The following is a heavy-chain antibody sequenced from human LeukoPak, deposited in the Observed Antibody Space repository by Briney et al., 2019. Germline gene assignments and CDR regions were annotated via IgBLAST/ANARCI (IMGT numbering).Heavy chain of an antibody. CDR2: IYYSGST. V-gene: IGHV4-59*01. Sequence: SETLSLTCTVSGGSISSYYRSWIRQPPGKGLEWIGYIYYSGSTNYNPSLKSRVTISVDTSKNQFSLKLSSVTAADTAVYYCARRYFYDYGDYDAFDIWGQGTMVTVSS. J-gene: IGHJ3*02. CDR1: GGSISSYY. CDR3: ARRYFYDYGDYDAFDI. D-gene: IGHD4-17*01.